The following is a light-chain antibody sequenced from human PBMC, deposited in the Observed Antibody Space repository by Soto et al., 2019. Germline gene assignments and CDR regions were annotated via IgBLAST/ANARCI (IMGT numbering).Light chain of an antibody. CDR2: AAS. Sequence: DIQMTQSPSSLSASVGDRVTITCRTSQSISYYLNWFQQKPGKAPKLLIYAASSLRSGVPSRFSGSGSGTDFTLTISSLQPDDSATYYCQQSYRTPRAFGQGTKVEIK. CDR3: QQSYRTPRA. CDR1: QSISYY. J-gene: IGKJ1*01. V-gene: IGKV1-39*01.